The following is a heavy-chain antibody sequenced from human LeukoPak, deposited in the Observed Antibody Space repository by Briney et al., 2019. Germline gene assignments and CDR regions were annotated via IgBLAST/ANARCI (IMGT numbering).Heavy chain of an antibody. J-gene: IGHJ4*02. CDR3: ATSGGDSYDY. CDR2: IYPEDSDT. Sequence: GESLKISCRGSGYSFSTYWIGWVRQMPGKGLEWMGIIYPEDSDTRYNPSFQGHVTMSADRSVSTAYLQWNSLKASDTAIYFCATSGGDSYDYWGQGTLVTVS. D-gene: IGHD4-17*01. CDR1: GYSFSTYW. V-gene: IGHV5-51*01.